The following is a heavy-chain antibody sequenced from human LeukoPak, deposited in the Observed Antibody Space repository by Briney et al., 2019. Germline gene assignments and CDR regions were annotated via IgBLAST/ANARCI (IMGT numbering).Heavy chain of an antibody. J-gene: IGHJ6*04. D-gene: IGHD2-15*01. CDR3: ARCSGGSCYDYYGMDV. Sequence: SETLSLTCTVSGGSISSYYWSWIRQPPGKGLEWIGYIYYSGSTNYNPSLKSRVTISVDTSKNQFSLKLSSVTAAGTAVYYCARCSGGSCYDYYGMDVWGKGTTVTVSS. V-gene: IGHV4-59*01. CDR2: IYYSGST. CDR1: GGSISSYY.